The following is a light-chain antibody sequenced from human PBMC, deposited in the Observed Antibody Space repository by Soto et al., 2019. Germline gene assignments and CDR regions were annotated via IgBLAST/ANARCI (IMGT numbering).Light chain of an antibody. CDR3: QAWDGSTVV. CDR2: QDI. J-gene: IGLJ3*02. V-gene: IGLV3-1*01. CDR1: KLSNKY. Sequence: SYELTQPPSVSVSPGQTASITCSGQKLSNKYACWYPQRSGQSPILVIYQDIKRPSGIPERFSGSNSGNTATLTITGTQAVDDADYYCQAWDGSTVVFAGGTQLTVL.